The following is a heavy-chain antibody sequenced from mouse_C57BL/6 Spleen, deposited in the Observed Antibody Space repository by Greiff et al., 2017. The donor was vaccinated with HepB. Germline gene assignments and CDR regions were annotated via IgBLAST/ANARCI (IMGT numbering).Heavy chain of an antibody. Sequence: VQLQQSGAELVKPGASVKISCKASGYAFSSYWMNWVKQRPGKGLEWIGQIYPGDGDTNYNGKFKGKATLTADKSSSTAYMQLSSLTSEDSAVYFCARTVVATEYFDVWGTGTTVTVSS. V-gene: IGHV1-80*01. CDR2: IYPGDGDT. CDR1: GYAFSSYW. CDR3: ARTVVATEYFDV. J-gene: IGHJ1*03. D-gene: IGHD1-1*01.